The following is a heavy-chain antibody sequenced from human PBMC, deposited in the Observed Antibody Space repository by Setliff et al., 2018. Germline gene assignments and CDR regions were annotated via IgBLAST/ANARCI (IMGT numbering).Heavy chain of an antibody. CDR2: INPGGGSA. D-gene: IGHD6-13*01. CDR1: GYSLTSYY. J-gene: IGHJ4*02. V-gene: IGHV1-46*01. CDR3: ARAGVAAAGRKGVFEY. Sequence: ASVKVSCKASGYSLTSYYMYWVRQAPGQGLEWMGAINPGGGSASIVEQFQGRLTMTRDTSTSTIYMEFSSLRSDDTAVYYCARAGVAAAGRKGVFEYWGQGTLVTVSS.